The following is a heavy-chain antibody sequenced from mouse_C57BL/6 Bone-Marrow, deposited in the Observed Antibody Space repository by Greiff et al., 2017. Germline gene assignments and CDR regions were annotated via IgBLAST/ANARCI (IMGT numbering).Heavy chain of an antibody. CDR1: GFNIKDDY. CDR2: LDPENGDT. D-gene: IGHD2-4*01. CDR3: TTPIYYDYDVNY. J-gene: IGHJ3*01. V-gene: IGHV14-4*01. Sequence: VQLKESGAELVRPGASVKLSCTASGFNIKDDYLHWVKQRPEQGLEWIGWLDPENGDTEYASKFQGKATITADTSSNTAYLQLSSLTSEDTAVYYCTTPIYYDYDVNYWGQGTLVTVSA.